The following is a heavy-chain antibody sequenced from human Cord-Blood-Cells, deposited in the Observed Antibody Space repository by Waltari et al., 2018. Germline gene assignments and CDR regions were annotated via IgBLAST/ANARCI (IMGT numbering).Heavy chain of an antibody. CDR2: IIPIFGTA. CDR1: GATFSSYA. D-gene: IGHD7-27*01. V-gene: IGHV1-69*01. Sequence: QVQLVQSGAVVKKPGSSVKVSCKASGATFSSYALSWVRQAPGQGLEWMGGIIPIFGTANYAQKFQGRVTITADESTSTAYMELSSLRSEDTAVYYCARPRRTGDRDAFDIWGQGTMVTVSS. CDR3: ARPRRTGDRDAFDI. J-gene: IGHJ3*02.